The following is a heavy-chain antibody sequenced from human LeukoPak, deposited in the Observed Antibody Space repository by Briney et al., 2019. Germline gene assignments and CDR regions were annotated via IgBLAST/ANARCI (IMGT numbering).Heavy chain of an antibody. CDR3: ARNGVRATVTTGYYYGMDV. Sequence: ASVKVSCTASGYTFTSYYMHWVRQAPGQGLEWMGIINPSGGSTSYAQKFQGRVTMTRDTSTSTVYMELSSLRSEDTAVYYCARNGVRATVTTGYYYGMDVWGQGTTVTVSS. CDR2: INPSGGST. D-gene: IGHD4-17*01. J-gene: IGHJ6*02. CDR1: GYTFTSYY. V-gene: IGHV1-46*01.